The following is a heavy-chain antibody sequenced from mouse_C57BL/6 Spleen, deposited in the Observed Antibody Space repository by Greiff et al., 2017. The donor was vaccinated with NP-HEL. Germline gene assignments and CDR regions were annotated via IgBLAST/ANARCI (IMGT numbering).Heavy chain of an antibody. Sequence: QVQLQQSGPELVKPGASVKLSCKASGYTFTSYDINWVQQRPGQGLEWIGWIYPRDGSTKYNEKFKGKATLTVDTSSSTAYMELHSLTSEDSAVYFCAREGITTVVAPFDYWGQGTTLTVSS. J-gene: IGHJ2*01. D-gene: IGHD1-1*01. CDR2: IYPRDGST. CDR1: GYTFTSYD. CDR3: AREGITTVVAPFDY. V-gene: IGHV1-85*01.